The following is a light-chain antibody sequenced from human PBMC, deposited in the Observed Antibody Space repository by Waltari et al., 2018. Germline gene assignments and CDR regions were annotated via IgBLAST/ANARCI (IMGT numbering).Light chain of an antibody. Sequence: QSALTQPASVSGSPGQSITISCTGTSSDVGGYNHVSWYQQHPGKPPKLIIYDVSSRPSGVSNRCFGSKAGNTASLTISGLQAEDEAVYFCSSYSTSITPYVFGTGTKVTVL. CDR1: SSDVGGYNH. CDR3: SSYSTSITPYV. CDR2: DVS. J-gene: IGLJ1*01. V-gene: IGLV2-14*03.